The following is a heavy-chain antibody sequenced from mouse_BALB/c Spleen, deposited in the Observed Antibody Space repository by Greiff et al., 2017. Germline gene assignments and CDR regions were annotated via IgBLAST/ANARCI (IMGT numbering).Heavy chain of an antibody. Sequence: EVKVEESGPSLVKPSQTLSLTCSVTGDSITSGYWNWIRKFPGNKLEYMGYISYSGSTYYNPSLKSRISITRDTSKNQYYLQLNSVTTEDTATYYCARRFRGNYAWFAYWGQGTLVTVSA. CDR1: GDSITSGY. CDR3: ARRFRGNYAWFAY. V-gene: IGHV3-8*02. CDR2: ISYSGST. D-gene: IGHD1-1*02. J-gene: IGHJ3*01.